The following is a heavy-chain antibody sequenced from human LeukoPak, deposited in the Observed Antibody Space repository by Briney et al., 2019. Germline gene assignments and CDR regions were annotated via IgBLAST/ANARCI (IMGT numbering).Heavy chain of an antibody. CDR3: AKGSSGWSSPDAFDI. J-gene: IGHJ3*02. CDR2: ISGSGGSA. CDR1: GFTFSSYA. Sequence: GGSLRLSCAASGFTFSSYAMSWVRQAPGKGLEWVSAISGSGGSAYYADSVKGRFTISRDNSKNTLYLQMNSLRAEDTAVYYCAKGSSGWSSPDAFDIWGQGTMVTVSS. V-gene: IGHV3-23*01. D-gene: IGHD6-19*01.